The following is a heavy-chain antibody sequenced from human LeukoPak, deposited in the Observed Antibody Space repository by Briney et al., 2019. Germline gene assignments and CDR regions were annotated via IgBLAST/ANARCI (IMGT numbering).Heavy chain of an antibody. CDR1: GGSISSTSYY. CDR2: IHYRGTT. D-gene: IGHD6-19*01. J-gene: IGHJ4*02. CDR3: ARQGFKEVAAPFDY. V-gene: IGHV4-39*01. Sequence: SETLSLTCIVSGGSISSTSYYWGWIRQSPGKGLEWIGSIHYRGTTYYNPSLLSRGTISVDTSKNQFSLKLSSVTAADTAVYYCARQGFKEVAAPFDYWGPGTLVTVSS.